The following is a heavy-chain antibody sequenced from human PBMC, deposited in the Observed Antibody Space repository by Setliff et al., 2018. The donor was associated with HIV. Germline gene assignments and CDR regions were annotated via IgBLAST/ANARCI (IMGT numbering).Heavy chain of an antibody. D-gene: IGHD5-12*01. CDR3: ARDWRSGYDLNFDY. J-gene: IGHJ4*02. CDR2: IYDGGAT. CDR1: GGSFSAYY. V-gene: IGHV3-53*01. Sequence: ETLSLTCAVYGGSFSAYYWSWIRQSPGKGLEWVSVIYDGGATYYGDSVKGRFTISRDNAKNSLYLQMNSLRAEDTAMYYCARDWRSGYDLNFDYWGQGTLVTVSS.